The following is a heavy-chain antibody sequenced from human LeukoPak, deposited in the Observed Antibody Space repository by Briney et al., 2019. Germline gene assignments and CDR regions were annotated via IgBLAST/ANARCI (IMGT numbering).Heavy chain of an antibody. CDR3: AKEGTGIHFDY. Sequence: GGSLRLSCAASGFTFSSNAIHWVRQAPGKGLEWVAEISYDGGNTYYADSVKGRFTISRDNSKSTLYLQMNSLRAEDTAVYYCAKEGTGIHFDYWGQGTLVTVSS. CDR2: ISYDGGNT. D-gene: IGHD1-1*01. CDR1: GFTFSSNA. J-gene: IGHJ4*02. V-gene: IGHV3-30-3*01.